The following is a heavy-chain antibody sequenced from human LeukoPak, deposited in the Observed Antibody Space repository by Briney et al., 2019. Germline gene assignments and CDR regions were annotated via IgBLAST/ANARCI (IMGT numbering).Heavy chain of an antibody. CDR2: ISAYNGNT. CDR1: GYTFTSYG. CDR3: ARDGYYYYYMDV. Sequence: ASVKVACKASGYTFTSYGISWVRQPPGQGREWMGWISAYNGNTNYAQKLQGRVTMTTDTSASTAYMELRSLRSDDTAVYYCARDGYYYYYMDVWGKGTTVTVSS. J-gene: IGHJ6*03. V-gene: IGHV1-18*01.